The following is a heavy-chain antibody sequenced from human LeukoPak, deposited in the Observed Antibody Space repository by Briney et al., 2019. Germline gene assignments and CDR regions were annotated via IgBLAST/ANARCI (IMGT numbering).Heavy chain of an antibody. V-gene: IGHV3-30-3*01. Sequence: GGSLRLSCAASGFTFSSYAMHWVRQAPGKGLEWVAVISYDGSNKYYADSVKGRFTISRDNSKNTLYLQMNSLRAEDTAVYYCARDPVAGTNYYGMDVWGQGTTVTVSS. D-gene: IGHD6-19*01. CDR3: ARDPVAGTNYYGMDV. CDR1: GFTFSSYA. CDR2: ISYDGSNK. J-gene: IGHJ6*02.